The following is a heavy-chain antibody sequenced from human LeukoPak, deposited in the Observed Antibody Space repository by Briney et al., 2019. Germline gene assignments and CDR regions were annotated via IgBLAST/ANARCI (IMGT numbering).Heavy chain of an antibody. J-gene: IGHJ5*02. Sequence: GGSLRLSCAASGFTFSDYYMSWIRQAPGKGLEWVSYISSSSSYTNYADSEKGRFTISRDNAKNSLYLQMNSLRAEDTAVYYCARDFRYCSSTSCYGGWFDPWGQGTLVTVSS. D-gene: IGHD2-2*01. CDR3: ARDFRYCSSTSCYGGWFDP. CDR2: ISSSSSYT. CDR1: GFTFSDYY. V-gene: IGHV3-11*06.